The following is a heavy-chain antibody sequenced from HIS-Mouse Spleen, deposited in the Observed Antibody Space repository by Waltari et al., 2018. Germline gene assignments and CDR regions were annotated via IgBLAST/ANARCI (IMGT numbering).Heavy chain of an antibody. J-gene: IGHJ3*02. CDR2: ISWNSGSI. CDR1: GFTFYYYA. Sequence: EVQLVESGGGLVQPGRSLRLSCAAAGFTFYYYAMHWVRQAPGKGLEWVSGISWNSGSIGYADSVKGRFTISRDNAKNSLYLQMNSLRAEDTALYYCAKDITSTGDEYAFDIWGQGTMVTVSS. CDR3: AKDITSTGDEYAFDI. V-gene: IGHV3-9*01. D-gene: IGHD7-27*01.